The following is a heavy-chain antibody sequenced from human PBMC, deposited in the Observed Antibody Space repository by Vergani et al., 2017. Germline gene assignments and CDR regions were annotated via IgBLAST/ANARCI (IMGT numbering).Heavy chain of an antibody. J-gene: IGHJ4*02. CDR3: ARLSYDTTPYLQGGYDC. CDR1: GFTFSASP. Sequence: EVQLVESGGGLVQPGGSVRLSCAASGFTFSASPMTWVRQAPGKGLEWVSAISARYPSTYYADSVKGRFTISRDNSKNMLYLQMNSLRAEDTAVYYCARLSYDTTPYLQGGYDCWGQGTLVSVSS. CDR2: ISARYPST. V-gene: IGHV3-23*04. D-gene: IGHD3-22*01.